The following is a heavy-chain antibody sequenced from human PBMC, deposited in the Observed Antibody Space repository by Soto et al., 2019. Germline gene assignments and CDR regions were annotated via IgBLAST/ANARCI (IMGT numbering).Heavy chain of an antibody. D-gene: IGHD3-16*01. J-gene: IGHJ3*02. CDR1: GFSFSSYS. Sequence: GGSLRLSCEASGFSFSSYSMNWVRQAPGKGLEWVSYISISGSDIYHADSVKGRFTISRDNAKKSLYLQMNSLRDEDTAVYYCARDGGVTPYAIDIWGQGTRVTVSS. CDR3: ARDGGVTPYAIDI. V-gene: IGHV3-48*02. CDR2: ISISGSDI.